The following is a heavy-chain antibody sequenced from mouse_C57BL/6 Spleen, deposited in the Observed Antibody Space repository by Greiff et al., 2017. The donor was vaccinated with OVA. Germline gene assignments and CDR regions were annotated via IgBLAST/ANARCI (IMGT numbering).Heavy chain of an antibody. D-gene: IGHD1-1*01. CDR1: GYTFTDYY. J-gene: IGHJ1*03. CDR3: ARGALITTVVAHWYFDV. CDR2: INPYNGGT. V-gene: IGHV1-19*01. Sequence: VQLQQSGPVLVKPGASVKMSCKASGYTFTDYYMNWVKQSHGKSLEWIGVINPYNGGTSYNQKFKGKATLTVDKSASTAYMELNSLTSEDSAVYYCARGALITTVVAHWYFDVWGTGTTVTVSS.